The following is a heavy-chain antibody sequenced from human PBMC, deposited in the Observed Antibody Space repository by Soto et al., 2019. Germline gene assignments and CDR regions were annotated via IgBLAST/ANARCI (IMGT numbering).Heavy chain of an antibody. CDR2: IYYSGST. V-gene: IGHV4-59*01. Sequence: SETLSLTCTVSGGSISSYYWSWIRQPPGKGLEWIGYIYYSGSTNYNPSLKSRVTISVDTSKNQFSLKLSSVTAADTAVYFCAKSPSVVLVPSTLGGNNWFDPWGQGTLVTVSS. CDR3: AKSPSVVLVPSTLGGNNWFDP. D-gene: IGHD2-15*01. CDR1: GGSISSYY. J-gene: IGHJ5*02.